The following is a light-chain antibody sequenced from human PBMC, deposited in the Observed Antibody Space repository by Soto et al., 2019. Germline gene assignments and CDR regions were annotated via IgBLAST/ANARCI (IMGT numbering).Light chain of an antibody. CDR3: QQYSYYAT. J-gene: IGKJ1*01. Sequence: DIQMTQSPSTLSASVGDRVTITCRASQTISSWLAWYQQKPGKAPKLLIYKASTLESGVPSRFSGSGSGTDFPLTGTSLQPEDFATYYCQQYSYYATFGQGTKVEIK. CDR1: QTISSW. V-gene: IGKV1-5*03. CDR2: KAS.